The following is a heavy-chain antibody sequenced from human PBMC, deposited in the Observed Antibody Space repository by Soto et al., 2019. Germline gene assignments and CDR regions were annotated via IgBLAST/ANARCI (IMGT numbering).Heavy chain of an antibody. CDR2: ISYDGSNK. CDR1: GFTFSSYG. V-gene: IGHV3-30*18. Sequence: QVQLVESGGGVVQPGRSLRLSCAASGFTFSSYGMHWVRQAPGKGLEWVAVISYDGSNKYYADSVKGRFNISRDNSKNTLYLQMNSLRAEDTAVYYCAKVRERYFDWLGYWYFDLWGRGTLVTVSS. D-gene: IGHD3-9*01. J-gene: IGHJ2*01. CDR3: AKVRERYFDWLGYWYFDL.